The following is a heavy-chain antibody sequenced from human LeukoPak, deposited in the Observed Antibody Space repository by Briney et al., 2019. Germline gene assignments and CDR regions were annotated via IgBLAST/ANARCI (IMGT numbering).Heavy chain of an antibody. CDR3: ARVRTLTSCYEY. Sequence: ASVKVSCKCSGYTFTGYYMHWVRQAPGQGLEWMGWINPNSGGTNYAQKFQGRVTMTRDTSISTAYMELSRLRSDDTAVYYCARVRTLTSCYEYWGQGTLVTVSS. CDR2: INPNSGGT. D-gene: IGHD2-15*01. CDR1: GYTFTGYY. V-gene: IGHV1-2*02. J-gene: IGHJ4*02.